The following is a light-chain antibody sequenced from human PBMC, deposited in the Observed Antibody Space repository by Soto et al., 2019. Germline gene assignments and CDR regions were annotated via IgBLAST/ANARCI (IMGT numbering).Light chain of an antibody. CDR3: QQYNSWPLT. CDR2: GAS. Sequence: EIVLTQSPGTLSLSPGERATLSCRASQSVSSNYITWYQQKPGQAPRRLIFGASSRATGIPDRFSGSGSGTDFTLTISRLEPEDFEVYYCQQYNSWPLTFGGGTKVDIK. V-gene: IGKV3-20*01. CDR1: QSVSSNY. J-gene: IGKJ4*01.